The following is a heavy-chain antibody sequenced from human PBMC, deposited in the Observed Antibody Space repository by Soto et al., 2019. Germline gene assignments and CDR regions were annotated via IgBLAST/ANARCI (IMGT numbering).Heavy chain of an antibody. CDR1: GGSSSSGDYY. CDR2: IYYSGST. Sequence: PSETLSLTSTFSGGSSSSGDYYLSWIRQHPGKGLEWIGYIYYSGSTYYNPSLKSRVTISVDTSKNQFSLKLSSVTAADTAVYYCARWWSGSRQGFDPWGQGTLVTVSS. J-gene: IGHJ5*02. D-gene: IGHD3-3*01. V-gene: IGHV4-31*03. CDR3: ARWWSGSRQGFDP.